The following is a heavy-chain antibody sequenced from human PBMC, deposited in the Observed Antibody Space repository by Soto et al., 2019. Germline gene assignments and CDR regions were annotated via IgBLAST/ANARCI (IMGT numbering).Heavy chain of an antibody. CDR1: GYTFTSYY. J-gene: IGHJ4*02. V-gene: IGHV1-46*04. Sequence: QVQLVQSGAEVKKPGASVKVSCKASGYTFTSYYMHWVRQAPGQGLEWLGIINPSGGSTSYAQTLQGRVTMTTDTSTSTVYMKLSSLRSEDTAVYYCARLHYGGNSVGLHYGGQGTLVTVSS. CDR3: ARLHYGGNSVGLHY. CDR2: INPSGGST. D-gene: IGHD4-17*01.